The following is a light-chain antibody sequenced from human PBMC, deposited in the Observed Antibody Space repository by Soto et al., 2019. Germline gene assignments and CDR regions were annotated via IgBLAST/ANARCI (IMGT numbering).Light chain of an antibody. Sequence: DIQMTQSPSTLSASVGDRVTLTCRASQSIRSWLAWYQQKPGKAPKLLIYRASSLQSGLPSRFSGSGSGTEFTLTITRLQPDDFAIYYCQQYEGYPYTFGQGTRLEIK. CDR2: RAS. CDR1: QSIRSW. CDR3: QQYEGYPYT. J-gene: IGKJ2*01. V-gene: IGKV1-5*03.